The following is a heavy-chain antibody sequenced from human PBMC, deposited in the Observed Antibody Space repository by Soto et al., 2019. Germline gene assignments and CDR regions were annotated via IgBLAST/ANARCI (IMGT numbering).Heavy chain of an antibody. CDR2: IYYSGST. D-gene: IGHD5-12*01. CDR1: GGSVSSGSYY. CDR3: ARDGDGYNC. J-gene: IGHJ4*02. Sequence: QVQLQESGPGLVKPSETLSLTCTVSGGSVSSGSYYWSWIRQPPGKGLEWIGYIYYSGSTNYNPSLKRRVTLSADTSKNQFSLKLSSVTAADTAVYYCARDGDGYNCWGQGTLVTVSS. V-gene: IGHV4-61*01.